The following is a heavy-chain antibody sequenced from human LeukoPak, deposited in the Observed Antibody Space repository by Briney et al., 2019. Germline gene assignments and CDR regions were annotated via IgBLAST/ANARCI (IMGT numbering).Heavy chain of an antibody. Sequence: PGRSLRLSCAASGFTFDDYAMHWVRQAPGKGLEWVSGISWNSGSIGYADSVKGRFTISRDNAKNSLYLQMNSLRAEDTALYYCAKSQQWLVPYLRHWGQGTLVTVSS. J-gene: IGHJ1*01. V-gene: IGHV3-9*01. CDR2: ISWNSGSI. D-gene: IGHD6-19*01. CDR1: GFTFDDYA. CDR3: AKSQQWLVPYLRH.